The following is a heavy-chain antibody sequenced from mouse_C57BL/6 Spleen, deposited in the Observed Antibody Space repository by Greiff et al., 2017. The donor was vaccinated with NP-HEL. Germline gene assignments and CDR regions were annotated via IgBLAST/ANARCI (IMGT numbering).Heavy chain of an antibody. J-gene: IGHJ2*01. CDR3: ARSLLLREGYFDY. CDR1: GYAFSSSW. D-gene: IGHD1-1*01. CDR2: IYPGDGDT. Sequence: VQLQQSGPELVKPGASVKISCKASGYAFSSSWMNWVKQRPGKGLEWIGRIYPGDGDTNYNGKFKGKATLTADKSSSTAYMQLSSLTSEDSAVYFCARSLLLREGYFDYWGQGTTLTVSS. V-gene: IGHV1-82*01.